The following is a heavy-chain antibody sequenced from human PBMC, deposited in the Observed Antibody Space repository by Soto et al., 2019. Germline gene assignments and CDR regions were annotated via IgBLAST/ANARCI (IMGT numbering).Heavy chain of an antibody. D-gene: IGHD3-22*01. V-gene: IGHV3-30-3*01. J-gene: IGHJ3*02. CDR1: GFTFSSYA. CDR2: ISYDGSNK. Sequence: GGSLRLSCAASGFTFSSYALHWVRQAPGKGLEWVAVISYDGSNKYYADSVKGRFTISRDNSKNTLYLQMNSLRAEDTAVYYCARANYYDSSGYWVGAFDIWGQGTMVTVS. CDR3: ARANYYDSSGYWVGAFDI.